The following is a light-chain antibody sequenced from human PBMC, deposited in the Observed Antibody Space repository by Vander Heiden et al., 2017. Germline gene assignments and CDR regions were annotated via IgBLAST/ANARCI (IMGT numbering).Light chain of an antibody. CDR1: QTIINY. CDR3: QPIFF. J-gene: IGKJ4*01. CDR2: AAS. Sequence: DIQMTQSPSSLSASVGDRVTITCRTSQTIINYLNGDQHKPGEAPRLRIYAASNLQGGVKLRFSGSGSGTDFTRTSNCMEPDDSETNDGQPIFFFGGGTNVHIK. V-gene: IGKV1-39*01.